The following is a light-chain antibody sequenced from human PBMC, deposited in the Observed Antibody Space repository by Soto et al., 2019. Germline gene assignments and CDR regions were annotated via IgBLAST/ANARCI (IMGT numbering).Light chain of an antibody. V-gene: IGLV2-23*01. J-gene: IGLJ2*01. CDR2: EGS. CDR1: SSDVGSYNL. CDR3: CSYAGSSTPV. Sequence: QSALTQPASVSGSPGQSITISCTGTSSDVGSYNLVSRYQQHPGKAPKLMIYEGSKRPSGVSNRFSGSKSGNTASLTISGLQAEDEADYYCCSYAGSSTPVFGGGTKLTVL.